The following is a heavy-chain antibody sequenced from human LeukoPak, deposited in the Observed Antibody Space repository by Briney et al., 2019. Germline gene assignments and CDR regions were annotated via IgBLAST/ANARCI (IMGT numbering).Heavy chain of an antibody. J-gene: IGHJ4*02. CDR2: IIPIFGTA. V-gene: IGHV1-69*05. CDR1: GYTFTSYG. Sequence: SVKVSXKASGYTFTSYGISWVRQAPGQGLEWMGGIIPIFGTANYAQKFQGRVTITTDESTSTAYMELSSLRSEDTAVYYCAGESSGYYYGGYWGLGTLVTVSS. CDR3: AGESSGYYYGGY. D-gene: IGHD3-22*01.